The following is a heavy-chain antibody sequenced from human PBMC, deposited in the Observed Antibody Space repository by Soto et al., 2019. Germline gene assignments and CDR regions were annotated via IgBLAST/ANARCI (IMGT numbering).Heavy chain of an antibody. J-gene: IGHJ5*02. CDR1: GDSIGSGNKY. Sequence: SETLSLTCTVSGDSIGSGNKYWSWIRQAPGKGLEWIGYIFSSGTTYYNPSLKSRLTMSVDKSKNQFSLNLTSVTAADTAVYYCARQDRVVVEGRWFDPWGQGTLVTVSS. CDR2: IFSSGTT. V-gene: IGHV4-30-4*01. D-gene: IGHD2-15*01. CDR3: ARQDRVVVEGRWFDP.